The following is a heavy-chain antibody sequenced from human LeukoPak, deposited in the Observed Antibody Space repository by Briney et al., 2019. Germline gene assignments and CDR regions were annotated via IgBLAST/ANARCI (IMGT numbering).Heavy chain of an antibody. V-gene: IGHV1-2*06. Sequence: ASVKVSCKASGYTFTGYYMHWVRQAPGQGLEWMGRISPNSGGTNYAQKFQGRVTMTRDTSISTAYMELSRLRSDDTAVYYCARGSYYDFWSGLQQTFNWFDPWGQGTLVTVSS. J-gene: IGHJ5*02. CDR3: ARGSYYDFWSGLQQTFNWFDP. CDR1: GYTFTGYY. CDR2: ISPNSGGT. D-gene: IGHD3-3*01.